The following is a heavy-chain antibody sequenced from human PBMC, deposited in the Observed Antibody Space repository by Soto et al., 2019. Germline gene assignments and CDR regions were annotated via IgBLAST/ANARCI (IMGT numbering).Heavy chain of an antibody. D-gene: IGHD2-2*01. CDR1: GYTFTGYY. V-gene: IGHV1-2*04. CDR2: INPNSGGT. J-gene: IGHJ4*02. CDR3: ARVKYCSSTSCSGGVDD. Sequence: ASVKVSCKASGYTFTGYYMHWVRQAPGQGLEWMGWINPNSGGTNYAQKFQGWVTMTRDTSISTAYMELSRLRSDDTAVYYCARVKYCSSTSCSGGVDDWGQGTLVTVSS.